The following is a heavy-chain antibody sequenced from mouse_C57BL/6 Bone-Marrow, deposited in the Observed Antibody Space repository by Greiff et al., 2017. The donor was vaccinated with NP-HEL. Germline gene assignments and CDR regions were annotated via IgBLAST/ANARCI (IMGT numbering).Heavy chain of an antibody. D-gene: IGHD2-1*01. CDR3: TRWTYGNPIAMDY. CDR2: IDPETGGT. J-gene: IGHJ4*01. Sequence: QVQLQESGAELVRPGASVTLSCKASGYTFTDYEMHWVKQTPVHGLEWIGAIDPETGGTAYNQKFKGKAILTAYKSSSTAYMELRSLTSDDYAVYYCTRWTYGNPIAMDYWGQGTSVTVSS. V-gene: IGHV1-15*01. CDR1: GYTFTDYE.